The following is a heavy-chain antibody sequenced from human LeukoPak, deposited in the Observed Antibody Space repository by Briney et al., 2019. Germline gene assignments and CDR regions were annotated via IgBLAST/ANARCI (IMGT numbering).Heavy chain of an antibody. D-gene: IGHD3-10*01. V-gene: IGHV3-30*02. CDR3: ARGGTGHYYASGTYYQSYYFGY. CDR2: ILYDGSDK. Sequence: GGSLRLSCAASGFTFSSYGIHWVRQAPGKGLEWVTFILYDGSDKYYADSVKGRFSISRDNSKNTLYLQMNSLRPEDTAVYYCARGGTGHYYASGTYYQSYYFGYWGQGSLVTVSS. J-gene: IGHJ4*02. CDR1: GFTFSSYG.